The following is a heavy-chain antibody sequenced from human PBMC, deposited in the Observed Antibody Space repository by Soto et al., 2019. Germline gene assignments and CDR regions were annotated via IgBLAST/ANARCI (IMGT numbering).Heavy chain of an antibody. CDR2: ISSSSSYI. Sequence: GGSLSLSCAASGFTFSSYSMNWVRQAPGKGLEWVSSISSSSSYIYYADSVKGRFTISRDNAKNSLYLQMNSLRAEDTAVYYCARDAPPLRYFDWLLLWGQGTLVTVSS. V-gene: IGHV3-21*01. CDR1: GFTFSSYS. CDR3: ARDAPPLRYFDWLLL. D-gene: IGHD3-9*01. J-gene: IGHJ4*02.